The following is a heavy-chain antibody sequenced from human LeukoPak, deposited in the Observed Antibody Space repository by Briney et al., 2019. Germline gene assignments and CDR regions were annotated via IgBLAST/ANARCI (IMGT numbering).Heavy chain of an antibody. CDR3: ARSEQQDFGDYEFDY. CDR2: ISSDGDST. J-gene: IGHJ4*02. Sequence: GGSLRLSCAASGFTFSTYAMHWVRQAPGKGLEYVSAISSDGDSTYYANSVKGRFTISRDNSRNTLYLQMGSLRAEDMAVYYCARSEQQDFGDYEFDYWGQGTLVTVSS. D-gene: IGHD4-17*01. CDR1: GFTFSTYA. V-gene: IGHV3-64*01.